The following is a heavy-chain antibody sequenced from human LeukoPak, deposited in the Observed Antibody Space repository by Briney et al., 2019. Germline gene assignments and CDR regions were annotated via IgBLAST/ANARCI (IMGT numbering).Heavy chain of an antibody. D-gene: IGHD5-18*01. V-gene: IGHV4-38-2*02. CDR1: GYSISSGYY. J-gene: IGHJ4*02. CDR3: ASRVDTAMVPFDS. Sequence: SETLSLTCTVSGYSISSGYYWGWIRQPPGKGLEWIGSIYHSGNTYYNPSLKSRVTISVDTSKNQFSLKLSSVTAADTAVYYCASRVDTAMVPFDSWGQGTLVTVSS. CDR2: IYHSGNT.